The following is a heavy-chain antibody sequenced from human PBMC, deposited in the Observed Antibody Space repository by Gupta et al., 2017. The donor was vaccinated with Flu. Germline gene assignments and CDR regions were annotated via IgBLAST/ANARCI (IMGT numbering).Heavy chain of an antibody. CDR3: ARYFGDSQPYDY. CDR2: ISSSSSYI. Sequence: EVQLVESGGGLVKPGGSLRLSCAASGFTFSTYSMNWVRQAPGEGLELVSSISSSSSYIYHADSVKGRFTISRDNANNSLYLQMNSLRAEDTAVYYCARYFGDSQPYDYWGLGTLVTVSS. CDR1: GFTFSTYS. J-gene: IGHJ4*02. V-gene: IGHV3-21*01. D-gene: IGHD4-17*01.